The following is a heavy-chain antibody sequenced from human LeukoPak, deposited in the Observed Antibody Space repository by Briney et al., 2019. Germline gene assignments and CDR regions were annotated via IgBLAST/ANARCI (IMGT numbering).Heavy chain of an antibody. CDR3: ARRDGPFDY. Sequence: SETLSLTCTVSGGSISSSSYYWGWIRQPPGKGLEWIGSIYYSVSTYYNPSLKSRVTISVDTSKNQFSLKLSSVTAADTAVYYCARRDGPFDYWGQGTLVTVSS. V-gene: IGHV4-39*01. J-gene: IGHJ4*02. CDR2: IYYSVST. D-gene: IGHD2-8*01. CDR1: GGSISSSSYY.